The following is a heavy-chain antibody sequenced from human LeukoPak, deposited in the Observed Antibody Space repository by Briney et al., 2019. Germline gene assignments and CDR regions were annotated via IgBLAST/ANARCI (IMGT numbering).Heavy chain of an antibody. CDR3: AKLDSGGSCYDY. CDR1: EFTFSSYA. J-gene: IGHJ4*02. Sequence: PGGSLRLSCVASEFTFSSYAMSWVRQAPGKGLEWVSGINGGGGSTYYADSVKGRFTISRDNSKNTLYLQVNSLRVDDTAVYYCAKLDSGGSCYDYWGQGTLVTVSS. V-gene: IGHV3-23*01. D-gene: IGHD2-15*01. CDR2: INGGGGST.